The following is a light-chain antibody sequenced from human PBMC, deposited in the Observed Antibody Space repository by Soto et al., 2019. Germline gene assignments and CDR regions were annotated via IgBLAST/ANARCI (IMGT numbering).Light chain of an antibody. J-gene: IGKJ3*01. Sequence: DIQLTQSPSFLSASVGDRVTITCRASQGISSYLAWYQQKPGKAPKLLIYAASTLQSGVPSRFSGSGSGTAFTLTLSSLQPEDFATYYCQQLNSYPLTFGPGTKVDIK. CDR2: AAS. V-gene: IGKV1-9*01. CDR1: QGISSY. CDR3: QQLNSYPLT.